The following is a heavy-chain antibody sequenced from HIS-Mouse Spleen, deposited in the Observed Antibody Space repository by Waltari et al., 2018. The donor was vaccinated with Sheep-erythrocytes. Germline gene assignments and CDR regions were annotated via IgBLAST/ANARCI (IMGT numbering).Heavy chain of an antibody. V-gene: IGHV4-31*03. D-gene: IGHD3-10*01. Sequence: QVQLQESGPGLVKPSQTLSLTCTVPGGPISSGGSYWSWIRQHPGKGLEWIGYIYYSGSTYYNPSLKSRVTISVDTSKNQFSLKLSSVTAADTAVYYCARLITMVRGVTWYFDLWGRGTLVTVSS. CDR1: GGPISSGGSY. J-gene: IGHJ2*01. CDR3: ARLITMVRGVTWYFDL. CDR2: IYYSGST.